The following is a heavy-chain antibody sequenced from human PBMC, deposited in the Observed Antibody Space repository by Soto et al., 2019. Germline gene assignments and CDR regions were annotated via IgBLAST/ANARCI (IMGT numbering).Heavy chain of an antibody. CDR3: ARWSNNKVVDP. CDR2: IGYDGSNQ. J-gene: IGHJ5*02. CDR1: GFTFRNHG. V-gene: IGHV3-33*01. Sequence: QVQLVESGGGVVQPGRSLRLSCAASGFTFRNHGMHWVRQAPGKGLEWVAVIGYDGSNQYYAESVKGRFTISRDNSKDTMYLQMNSLRDEDTAVYYCARWSNNKVVDPWGQGTLVTVSS. D-gene: IGHD1-1*01.